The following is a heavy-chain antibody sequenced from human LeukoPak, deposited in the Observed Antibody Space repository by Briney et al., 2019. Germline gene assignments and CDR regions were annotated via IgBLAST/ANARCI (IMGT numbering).Heavy chain of an antibody. D-gene: IGHD2-2*01. Sequence: ASVKVSCKASGYTFSNFGISWVRHAPGQGLEWMGWISGNNDNPNYGQNFQGRFTVTSDSSTSTAYMELRNLRSDDTAVYYCARDGTSTDDYWGQGTLVTVSS. CDR3: ARDGTSTDDY. CDR1: GYTFSNFG. CDR2: ISGNNDNP. J-gene: IGHJ4*02. V-gene: IGHV1-18*01.